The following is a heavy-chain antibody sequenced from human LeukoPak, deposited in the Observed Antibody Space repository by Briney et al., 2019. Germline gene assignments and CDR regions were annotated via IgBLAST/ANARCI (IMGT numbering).Heavy chain of an antibody. CDR1: GFTFSSYS. V-gene: IGHV3-48*04. Sequence: GGSLRLSCAASGFTFSSYSMNWVRQAPGKGLEWVSYISSSSSTIYYADSVKGRFTISRENAKNSLYLQMNSLSAEDTAVYYCAREGHYYDSTGYMDVWGKGTTVTVSS. J-gene: IGHJ6*04. CDR3: AREGHYYDSTGYMDV. CDR2: ISSSSSTI. D-gene: IGHD3-22*01.